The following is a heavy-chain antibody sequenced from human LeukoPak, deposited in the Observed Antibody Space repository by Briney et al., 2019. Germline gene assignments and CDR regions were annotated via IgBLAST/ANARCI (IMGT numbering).Heavy chain of an antibody. D-gene: IGHD4-17*01. CDR3: AKESYFGDYINYFDY. CDR2: ISSSSTYI. Sequence: GGSLRLSCAASGFTFSTFSLTWVRQAPVKGLEWVSSISSSSTYIYYADSVKGRFTISRDNAKNSLYLQMNSLRAEDTAVYYCAKESYFGDYINYFDYWGQGTLVTVSS. J-gene: IGHJ4*02. V-gene: IGHV3-21*04. CDR1: GFTFSTFS.